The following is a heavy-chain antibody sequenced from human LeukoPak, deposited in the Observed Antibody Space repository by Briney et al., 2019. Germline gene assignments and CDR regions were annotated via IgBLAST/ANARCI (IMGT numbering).Heavy chain of an antibody. V-gene: IGHV1-46*01. J-gene: IGHJ4*02. CDR3: GRVYSSSSSFDY. D-gene: IGHD6-6*01. Sequence: ASVKVSCKASGYTFTSYYMHWVRQAPGQGLEWMGIINPSGGSTSYAQKFQGRVTMTRETPTSTVYMELTSLRPRDTPVYYCGRVYSSSSSFDYWGQGTLVTVSS. CDR1: GYTFTSYY. CDR2: INPSGGST.